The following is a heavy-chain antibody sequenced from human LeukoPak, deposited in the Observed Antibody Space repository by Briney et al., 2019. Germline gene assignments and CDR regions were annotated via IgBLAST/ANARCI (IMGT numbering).Heavy chain of an antibody. V-gene: IGHV4-59*08. J-gene: IGHJ6*02. Sequence: SETLSLTCAVSGGSISSYYWSWIRQPPGKGLEWIGYIYYSGSTNYNPSLKSRVTISVGTSKNQFSLKLSSVTAADTAVYYCARLGGYYDSSRDVWGQGTTVTVSS. CDR3: ARLGGYYDSSRDV. CDR2: IYYSGST. D-gene: IGHD3-22*01. CDR1: GGSISSYY.